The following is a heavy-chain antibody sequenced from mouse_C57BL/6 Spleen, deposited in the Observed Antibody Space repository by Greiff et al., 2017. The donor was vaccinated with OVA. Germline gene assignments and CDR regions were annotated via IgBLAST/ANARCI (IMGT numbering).Heavy chain of an antibody. CDR1: GFTFSSYA. Sequence: EVQGVESGEGLVKPGGSLKLSCAASGFTFSSYAMSWVRQTPEKRLEWVAYISSGGGYIYYADTVKGRFTISRDNARNTLYMQMRRLKAEDTAMYDCTREDYGSLAAMDYWGQGTSVTVSS. CDR3: TREDYGSLAAMDY. V-gene: IGHV5-9-1*02. J-gene: IGHJ4*01. D-gene: IGHD1-1*01. CDR2: ISSGGGYI.